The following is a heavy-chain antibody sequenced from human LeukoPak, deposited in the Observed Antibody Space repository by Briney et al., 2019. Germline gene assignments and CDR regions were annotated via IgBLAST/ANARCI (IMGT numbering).Heavy chain of an antibody. CDR3: HVRLGELSLIT. CDR1: GFTFRNYE. CDR2: IGPSGDTI. D-gene: IGHD3-16*02. J-gene: IGHJ4*02. Sequence: GGSLSLSCAASGFTFRNYEMNWVRQAPGKGLEWVSHIGPSGDTIYYADSVKGRFTISRDNAKNSLYLQMNSLRAEDTAVYYCHVRLGELSLITWGQGTLVTVSS. V-gene: IGHV3-48*03.